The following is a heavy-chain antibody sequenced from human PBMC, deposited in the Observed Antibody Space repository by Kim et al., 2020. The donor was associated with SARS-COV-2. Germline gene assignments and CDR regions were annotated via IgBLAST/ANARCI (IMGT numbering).Heavy chain of an antibody. D-gene: IGHD2-15*01. CDR2: MSTYNGNT. CDR3: ARDTPDGLDV. V-gene: IGHV1-18*01. Sequence: RQDPRQGIEWMAWMSTYNGNTDSVQRLQGRVTMTTDTSTSTAYMELRSLRSDATAVYYCARDTPDGLDVWGQGTTVTVSS. J-gene: IGHJ6*02.